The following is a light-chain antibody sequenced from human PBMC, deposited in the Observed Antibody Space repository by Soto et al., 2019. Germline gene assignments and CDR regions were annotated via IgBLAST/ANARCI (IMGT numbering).Light chain of an antibody. CDR3: QHYNSYSEA. Sequence: DIQMTQSPSTLSGSVGDRVTITCRASQTISSWLAWYQQKPGKAPKLLIYKASTLKSGVPSRLSGSGSGTEFTLTISSLQPDDFATYYCQHYNSYSEAFGQGTKGDIK. CDR1: QTISSW. J-gene: IGKJ1*01. V-gene: IGKV1-5*03. CDR2: KAS.